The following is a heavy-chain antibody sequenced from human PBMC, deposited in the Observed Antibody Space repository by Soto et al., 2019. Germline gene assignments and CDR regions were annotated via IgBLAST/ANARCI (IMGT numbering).Heavy chain of an antibody. CDR3: GRDRNNNYGIDY. CDR2: ISYDGSRK. Sequence: APGKGLEWVAFISYDGSRKYYADSVTGRFTISRDNSKNTLFLQMNSLRAEDTAFYYCGRDRNNNYGIDYWGQGALVTVSS. V-gene: IGHV3-30-3*01. J-gene: IGHJ4*02. D-gene: IGHD4-17*01.